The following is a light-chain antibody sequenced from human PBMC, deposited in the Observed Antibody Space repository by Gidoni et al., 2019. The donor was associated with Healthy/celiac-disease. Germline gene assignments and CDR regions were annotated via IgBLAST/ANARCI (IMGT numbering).Light chain of an antibody. J-gene: IGKJ1*01. Sequence: DIQMTQSTSSLSASLGARVPITCRANQTRSSYLNWYQQKPGKAPKLLIYVASSLQSGVPSRFSGSGSGTDFTLTISSVEAEDFGIYYCKQSYRTPPTFGQGTKVEIK. CDR3: KQSYRTPPT. CDR2: VAS. CDR1: QTRSSY. V-gene: IGKV1-39*01.